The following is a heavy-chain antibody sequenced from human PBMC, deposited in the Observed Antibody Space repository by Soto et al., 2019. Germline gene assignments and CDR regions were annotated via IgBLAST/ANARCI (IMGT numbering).Heavy chain of an antibody. D-gene: IGHD3-10*01. V-gene: IGHV3-15*01. CDR3: TTLPLNYYYGSGSYVDY. J-gene: IGHJ4*02. CDR1: GFTFSNAW. CDR2: IKSKTDGGTT. Sequence: PGGSLRLSXAASGFTFSNAWMSWVRQAPGKGLEWVGRIKSKTDGGTTDYAAPVKGRFTISRDDSKNTLYLQMNSLKTEDTAVYYCTTLPLNYYYGSGSYVDYWGQGTLVTVSS.